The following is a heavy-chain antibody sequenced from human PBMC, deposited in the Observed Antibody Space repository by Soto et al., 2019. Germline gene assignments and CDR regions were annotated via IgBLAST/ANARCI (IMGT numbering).Heavy chain of an antibody. D-gene: IGHD5-18*01. CDR3: AKDATWIEHRAYFDY. CDR1: GFSFSNYG. J-gene: IGHJ4*02. Sequence: PGGSLRLSCAASGFSFSNYGMHWVRPAPGKGLEWVAVISLDGSNKYYADSVKGRFTVSRDNSKTTLYLQMNSLRAEDTAVYYCAKDATWIEHRAYFDYWGQGALVTVSS. CDR2: ISLDGSNK. V-gene: IGHV3-30*18.